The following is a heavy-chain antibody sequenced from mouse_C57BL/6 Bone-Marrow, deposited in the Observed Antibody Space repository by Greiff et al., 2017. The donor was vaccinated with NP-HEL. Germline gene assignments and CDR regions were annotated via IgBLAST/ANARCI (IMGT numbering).Heavy chain of an antibody. D-gene: IGHD3-2*02. CDR3: ARQLRLPATHYAMDY. CDR2: ISYSGST. J-gene: IGHJ4*01. Sequence: DVQLVESGPGLAKPSQTLSLTCSVTGYSITSDYWNWIRKFPGNKLEYMGYISYSGSTYYNPSLKSRISITRDTSKNQYYLQLNSVTTEDTATYYCARQLRLPATHYAMDYWGQGTSVTVSS. CDR1: GYSITSDY. V-gene: IGHV3-8*01.